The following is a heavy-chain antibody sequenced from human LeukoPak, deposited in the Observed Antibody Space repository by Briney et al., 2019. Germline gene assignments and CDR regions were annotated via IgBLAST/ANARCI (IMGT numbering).Heavy chain of an antibody. D-gene: IGHD5-12*01. J-gene: IGHJ4*02. CDR2: IYNGDAT. V-gene: IGHV3-53*01. CDR1: GFTVSSNH. Sequence: GGSLRLSCAASGFTVSSNHMSWVRQAPGKGLEWVSVIYNGDATNYPESAKGRFTISRDNSKNTLYLQMNSLRAEDTAVYYCAGGPEWLVFHYWGQGTLVTVSS. CDR3: AGGPEWLVFHY.